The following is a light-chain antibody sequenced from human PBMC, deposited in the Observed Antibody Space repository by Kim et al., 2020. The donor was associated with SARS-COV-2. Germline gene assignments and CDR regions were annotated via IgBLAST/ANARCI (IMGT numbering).Light chain of an antibody. J-gene: IGLJ3*02. CDR2: EDN. Sequence: GNTVTISCHRSSGSIASNYVQWYQQRPGSAPTTVIYEDNQRPSGVPDRFSGSIDSSSNSASLTISGLKTEDEADYYCRSYDSSDWVFGGGTQLTVL. CDR1: SGSIASNY. CDR3: RSYDSSDWV. V-gene: IGLV6-57*03.